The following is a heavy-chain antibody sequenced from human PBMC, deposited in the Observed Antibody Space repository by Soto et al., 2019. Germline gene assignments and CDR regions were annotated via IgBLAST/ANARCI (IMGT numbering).Heavy chain of an antibody. CDR3: ARPKRFPAWFDP. J-gene: IGHJ5*02. CDR1: GGSISSSSYY. Sequence: SETLSLTCTVSGGSISSSSYYWGWIRQPPGKGLEWIGSIYYSGSTYYNPSLKSRVTISVDTSKNQFSLKLSSVTAADTAVYYCARPKRFPAWFDPWGQGTLVTVSS. CDR2: IYYSGST. D-gene: IGHD3-3*01. V-gene: IGHV4-39*01.